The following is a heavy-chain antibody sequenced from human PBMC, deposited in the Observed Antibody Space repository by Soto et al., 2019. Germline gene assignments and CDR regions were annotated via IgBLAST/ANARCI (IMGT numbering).Heavy chain of an antibody. CDR3: XXXXXXXXXXXXGSNWFDP. Sequence: QITLKESGPTLVKPTQTLTLTCTFSGFSLSTSGVGVGWIRQPPGKALEWLALIYWDDDKRYSPSLKSRLTIXXXXXXXXXXXXXXXXXXXXXXXXXXXXXXXXXXXXXXGSNWFDPWGQGTLVTVSS. CDR1: GFSLSTSGVG. V-gene: IGHV2-5*02. CDR2: IYWDDDK. D-gene: IGHD3-22*01. J-gene: IGHJ5*02.